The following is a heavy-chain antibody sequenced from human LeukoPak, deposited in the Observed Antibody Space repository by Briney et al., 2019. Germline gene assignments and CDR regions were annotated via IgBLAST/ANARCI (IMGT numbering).Heavy chain of an antibody. D-gene: IGHD3-10*01. V-gene: IGHV4-39*01. Sequence: PSETLSLTCTVSGGSISSSSYYWGWIRQPPGKGLEWIGSIYYRGSTYYNPSLKSRVTISVDTSKNQFSLKPSSVTAADTAVYYCARHPHYGSGSYRNYNWFDPWRQGTLVTVSS. CDR2: IYYRGST. J-gene: IGHJ5*02. CDR1: GGSISSSSYY. CDR3: ARHPHYGSGSYRNYNWFDP.